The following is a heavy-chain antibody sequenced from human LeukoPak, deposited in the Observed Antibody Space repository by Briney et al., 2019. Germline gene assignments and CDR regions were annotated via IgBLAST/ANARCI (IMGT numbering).Heavy chain of an antibody. Sequence: GGSLRLSCAASGFTFSSYAMHWVRQAPGKGLEWVAVISYDGSNKYYADSVKGRFTISRDNSKNTLYLQMNSLRAEDTAVYYCARDRGYGELYYYYYYGMDVWGQGTTVTVSS. D-gene: IGHD4-17*01. J-gene: IGHJ6*02. CDR3: ARDRGYGELYYYYYYGMDV. V-gene: IGHV3-30-3*01. CDR2: ISYDGSNK. CDR1: GFTFSSYA.